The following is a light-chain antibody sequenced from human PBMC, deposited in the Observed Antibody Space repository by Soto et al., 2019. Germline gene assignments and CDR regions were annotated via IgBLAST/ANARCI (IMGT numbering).Light chain of an antibody. CDR3: QQSNIWPRWT. CDR1: QSVSNN. V-gene: IGKV3D-15*01. J-gene: IGKJ1*01. Sequence: EIVLTQSPVTLSLSPGERATLSCRASQSVSNNYLAWYQQKPGQAPRLLIYGASNRATGIPDRFSGSGSGTEFTLTISSLQSEDSAVPYCQQSNIWPRWTLGQGTKVDIK. CDR2: GAS.